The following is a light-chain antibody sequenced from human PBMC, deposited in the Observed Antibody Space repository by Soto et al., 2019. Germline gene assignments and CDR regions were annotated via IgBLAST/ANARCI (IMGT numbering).Light chain of an antibody. CDR2: WAS. V-gene: IGKV4-1*01. Sequence: DIVMTQSPDSLAVSLCERATINCNSSQRVLYSSNNKNYLAWYQQKQGQPPKVLIYWASTRESGVPYRFCGSGYVTAFALTIRSVKAEDVAVYFCQQYSRTPWTFGQGTKVEIK. J-gene: IGKJ1*01. CDR1: QRVLYSSNNKNY. CDR3: QQYSRTPWT.